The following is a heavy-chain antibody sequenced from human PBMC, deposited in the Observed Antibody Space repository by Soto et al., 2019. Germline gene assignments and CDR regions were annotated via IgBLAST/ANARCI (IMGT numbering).Heavy chain of an antibody. CDR3: AIDARSCPSGVCLHNWVDP. CDR1: GFTFSTYG. Sequence: QVQLVESGGGVVQPGRSLRLSCAASGFTFSTYGMHWVRQAPGKGLEWVAVISYDGNNKYYADSVKGRFTISRDDSKNTVYLDMNSLRNEDTAVYSCAIDARSCPSGVCLHNWVDPWGQGTLVTVSS. D-gene: IGHD2-8*02. V-gene: IGHV3-30*03. J-gene: IGHJ5*02. CDR2: ISYDGNNK.